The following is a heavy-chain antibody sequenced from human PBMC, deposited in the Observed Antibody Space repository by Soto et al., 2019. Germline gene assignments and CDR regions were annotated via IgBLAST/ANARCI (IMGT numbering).Heavy chain of an antibody. J-gene: IGHJ3*02. CDR1: GGSISSYY. V-gene: IGHV4-59*01. Sequence: SETLSLTCTVSGGSISSYYWSWIWQPPGKGLEWIGYIYYSGSTNYNPSLKSRVTISVDTSKNQFSLKLSSVTAADTAVYYCARAAGYSYGQDAFDIWGQGTMVTVSS. CDR3: ARAAGYSYGQDAFDI. CDR2: IYYSGST. D-gene: IGHD5-18*01.